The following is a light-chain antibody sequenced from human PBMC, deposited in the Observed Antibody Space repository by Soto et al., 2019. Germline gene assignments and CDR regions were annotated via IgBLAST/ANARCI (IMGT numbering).Light chain of an antibody. V-gene: IGLV2-14*01. Sequence: QSALTQPASVSVSPGQSITISCTGTSSDVGGYNYVSWYQQHPGKAPKLMIYEVSNRPSGVSNRFSGSKSGNTASLTISGLQAEDEADYYCSSYTSRSTDVFGTGTQLTVL. CDR2: EVS. CDR1: SSDVGGYNY. CDR3: SSYTSRSTDV. J-gene: IGLJ1*01.